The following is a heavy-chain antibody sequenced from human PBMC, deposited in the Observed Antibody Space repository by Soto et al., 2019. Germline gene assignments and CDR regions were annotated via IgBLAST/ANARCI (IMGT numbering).Heavy chain of an antibody. Sequence: QVQLQESGPGLVKPSETLSLTCTVSGGSISSYYWSWIRQPPGKGLEWIGYIYYSGSTNFNPSLKSRFTISVDTSKNQFSLKLSSVTAADTAVYYCARVTPFYYGSGSYVDIWGQGTMVTVSS. CDR1: GGSISSYY. D-gene: IGHD3-10*01. CDR3: ARVTPFYYGSGSYVDI. J-gene: IGHJ3*02. CDR2: IYYSGST. V-gene: IGHV4-59*01.